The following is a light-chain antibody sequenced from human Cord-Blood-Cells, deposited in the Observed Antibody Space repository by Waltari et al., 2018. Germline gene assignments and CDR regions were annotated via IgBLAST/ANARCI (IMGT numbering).Light chain of an antibody. Sequence: DIQMTQSPSSLSASVGDRVTITCQASQDISNYLNWYQQKPRKAPKLLIYDASNLETGVPSRFSGSGSGTDFTFTISSLQPEDIATYYCQQYDNLPRITFGPGTKVDIK. CDR3: QQYDNLPRIT. CDR1: QDISNY. CDR2: DAS. J-gene: IGKJ3*01. V-gene: IGKV1-33*01.